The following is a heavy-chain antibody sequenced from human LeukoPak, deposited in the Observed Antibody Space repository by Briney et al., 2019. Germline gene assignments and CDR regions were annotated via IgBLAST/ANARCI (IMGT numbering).Heavy chain of an antibody. CDR1: GFTFSSYS. CDR2: ISSSSTFI. V-gene: IGHV3-21*01. CDR3: ARNYGSGIVSTSDYFDY. D-gene: IGHD3-10*01. Sequence: PGGSLRLSCAASGFTFSSYSMNWVRQAPGKGLGWVSSISSSSTFIHYADSVKGRFTISRDNANNSLFLEMNSLRAEDTAVYYCARNYGSGIVSTSDYFDYWGQGTLVTVSS. J-gene: IGHJ4*02.